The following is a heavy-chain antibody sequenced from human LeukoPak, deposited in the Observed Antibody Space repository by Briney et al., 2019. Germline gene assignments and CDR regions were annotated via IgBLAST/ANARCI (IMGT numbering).Heavy chain of an antibody. CDR3: ARDSSSWPHAFDI. J-gene: IGHJ3*02. D-gene: IGHD6-13*01. Sequence: GGSLRLSCAASGFTFSSYSMNWVRQAPGKGLEWVSSISSSSSYIYYADSVKGRFTISRDNAKNSLYLQMNSLRAEDTAVYYCARDSSSWPHAFDIWGQGTMVTVSS. CDR1: GFTFSSYS. V-gene: IGHV3-21*01. CDR2: ISSSSSYI.